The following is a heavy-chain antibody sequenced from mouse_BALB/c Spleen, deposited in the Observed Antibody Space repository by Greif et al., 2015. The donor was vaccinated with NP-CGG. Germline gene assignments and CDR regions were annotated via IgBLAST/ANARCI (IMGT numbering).Heavy chain of an antibody. CDR2: ISSGGST. V-gene: IGHV5-6-5*01. CDR3: ARGESTMINYWYFDV. J-gene: IGHJ1*01. Sequence: EVKLVESGGGLVKPGGSLKLSCAASGFTFSSYAMSWVRQTPEKRLEWVASISSGGSTYYPDSVKGRFTISRDNARNILYLQMSSLRSEDTAMYYCARGESTMINYWYFDVWGAGTTVTVSS. D-gene: IGHD2-4*01. CDR1: GFTFSSYA.